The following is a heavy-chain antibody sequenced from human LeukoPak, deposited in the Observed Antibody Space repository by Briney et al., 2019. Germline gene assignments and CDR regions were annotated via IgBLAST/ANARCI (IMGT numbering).Heavy chain of an antibody. V-gene: IGHV3-23*01. J-gene: IGHJ4*02. CDR3: AKGDSSGWRNANYFDY. CDR2: ISGSGGST. D-gene: IGHD6-19*01. Sequence: GGSLRLSCAASGFTFSSYGMSWVRQAPGKGLEWVSAISGSGGSTYYADSVKGRFTISRDNSKNTLYLQMNSLRAEDTAVYYCAKGDSSGWRNANYFDYWGQGTLVTVSS. CDR1: GFTFSSYG.